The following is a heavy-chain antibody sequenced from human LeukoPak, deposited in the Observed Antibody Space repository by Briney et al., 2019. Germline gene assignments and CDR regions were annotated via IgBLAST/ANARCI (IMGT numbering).Heavy chain of an antibody. J-gene: IGHJ4*02. Sequence: PSETLSLTCTVSGGSIRSSTDYWGWIRQPPGKELEWIGSIYHSGSTNYNPSLKSRVTISVDKSKNQFSLKLSSVTAADTAVYYCARNTYYYDSSGGYYFDYWGQGTLVTVSS. CDR3: ARNTYYYDSSGGYYFDY. CDR1: GGSIRSSTDY. V-gene: IGHV4-39*07. CDR2: IYHSGST. D-gene: IGHD3-22*01.